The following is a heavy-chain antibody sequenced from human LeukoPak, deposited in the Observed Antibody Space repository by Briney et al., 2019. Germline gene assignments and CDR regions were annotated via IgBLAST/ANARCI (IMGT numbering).Heavy chain of an antibody. Sequence: GGSLRLSCAASGFTFSSYWMHWVRQAPGKGLVWVSRINSDGSSTTYADSVKGRFTISRDNAKNTLYLQMNSLRAEDTAVYYCARGRIAARPLRGSEFDPWGQGTLVTVSS. D-gene: IGHD6-6*01. CDR2: INSDGSST. V-gene: IGHV3-74*01. J-gene: IGHJ5*02. CDR3: ARGRIAARPLRGSEFDP. CDR1: GFTFSSYW.